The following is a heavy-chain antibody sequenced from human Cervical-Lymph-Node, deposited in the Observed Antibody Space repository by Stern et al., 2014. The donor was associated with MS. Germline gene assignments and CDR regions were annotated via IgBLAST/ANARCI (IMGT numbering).Heavy chain of an antibody. J-gene: IGHJ6*02. D-gene: IGHD2-15*01. CDR3: ARGSSGGSGYGMDV. CDR2: VYHSGST. Sequence: ESGPGLVKPSGTLSLTCAVSGGSVRSRNWWHWVRQSPGKGLEWIGKVYHSGSTHYNPSLKSRVIISIDKSKNHLSLNLTSVTAADTAVYYCARGSSGGSGYGMDVWGQGTTIIVSS. CDR1: GGSVRSRNW. V-gene: IGHV4-4*02.